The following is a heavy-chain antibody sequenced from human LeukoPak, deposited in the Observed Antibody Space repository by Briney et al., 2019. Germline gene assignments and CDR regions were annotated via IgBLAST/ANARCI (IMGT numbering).Heavy chain of an antibody. D-gene: IGHD1-26*01. V-gene: IGHV4-4*07. Sequence: SETLSLTCTVSGGSISSYYWSWIRQPAGKGLEWIGRIYTSGSTNYNPSLKSRVTMSVDTSKNQFSLKLTSVIAADTAVYYCARGGATYSGRLYYFDSWGQGTLVTVSS. CDR2: IYTSGST. CDR3: ARGGATYSGRLYYFDS. J-gene: IGHJ4*02. CDR1: GGSISSYY.